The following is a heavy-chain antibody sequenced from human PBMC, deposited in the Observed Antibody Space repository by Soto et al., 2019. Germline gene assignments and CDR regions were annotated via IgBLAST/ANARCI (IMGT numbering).Heavy chain of an antibody. V-gene: IGHV4-59*01. CDR3: AREGNLGRWLQPLDF. D-gene: IGHD5-12*01. CDR1: GDSISAYS. CDR2: IHYNGNT. Sequence: SETLSLTCTVSGDSISAYSWSWVRQPPGKGLEWIGNIHYNGNTKYNPSLKSRVTMSLDTSKNQFSLRLISVTAADTAKYFCAREGNLGRWLQPLDFWGQGTMVTVS. J-gene: IGHJ3*01.